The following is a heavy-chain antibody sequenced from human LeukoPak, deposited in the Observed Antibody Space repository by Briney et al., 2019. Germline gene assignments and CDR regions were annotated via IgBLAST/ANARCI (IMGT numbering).Heavy chain of an antibody. CDR1: EITFGDYT. Sequence: GGSLRLSCAASEITFGDYTMNWVRQAPGKGLEWVGFIRSEAYGRTTEYAASVKGRFTISRDDSKSIVYLRMNSLKIEDTAVYYCTRVPYSSSSEFDYWGQGTLVTVSS. V-gene: IGHV3-49*04. D-gene: IGHD6-13*01. J-gene: IGHJ4*02. CDR2: IRSEAYGRTT. CDR3: TRVPYSSSSEFDY.